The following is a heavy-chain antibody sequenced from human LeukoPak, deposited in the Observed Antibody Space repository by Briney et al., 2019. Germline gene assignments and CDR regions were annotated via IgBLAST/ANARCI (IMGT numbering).Heavy chain of an antibody. D-gene: IGHD2-2*01. CDR1: GGTFSSYA. J-gene: IGHJ4*02. CDR2: IIPIFGTA. CDR3: ARDLGYCSSTSCYDFDY. Sequence: GASVKVSCKASGGTFSSYAISWVRQAPGQGLEWMGGIIPIFGTANYAPKFQGRVTITADESTSTAYMELSSLRSEDTAVYYCARDLGYCSSTSCYDFDYWGQGTLVTASS. V-gene: IGHV1-69*13.